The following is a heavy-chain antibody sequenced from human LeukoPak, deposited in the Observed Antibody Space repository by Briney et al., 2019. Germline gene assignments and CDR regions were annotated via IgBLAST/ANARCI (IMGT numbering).Heavy chain of an antibody. CDR1: GYSISSGYY. Sequence: KPSETLSLTCTVSGYSISSGYYWGWIRQPPGKGLEWIGEINHSGSTNYDPSLKSRVTISVDRSTSQFSLKVKSVTAADTAVYYCARRVRGVNDAFDIWGQGTMVSVSS. V-gene: IGHV4-38-2*02. J-gene: IGHJ3*02. CDR2: INHSGST. CDR3: ARRVRGVNDAFDI. D-gene: IGHD3-10*01.